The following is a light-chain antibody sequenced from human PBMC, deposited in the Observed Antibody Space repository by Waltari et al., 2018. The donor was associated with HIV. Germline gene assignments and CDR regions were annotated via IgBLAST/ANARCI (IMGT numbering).Light chain of an antibody. Sequence: SSELTQDPAVSVALGQTVRITCQGDSLRSYYASWYQQKPGQAPVLVIYVKNNRPSGIPDRFSGSSSGNTASLTITGDQAEDEADYYCNARDSSGNHLNVFGTGTKVTVL. CDR2: VKN. J-gene: IGLJ1*01. CDR1: SLRSYY. CDR3: NARDSSGNHLNV. V-gene: IGLV3-19*01.